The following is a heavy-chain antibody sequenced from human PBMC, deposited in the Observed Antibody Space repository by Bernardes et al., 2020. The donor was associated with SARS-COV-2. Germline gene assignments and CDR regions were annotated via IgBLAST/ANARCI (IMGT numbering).Heavy chain of an antibody. CDR1: GFIFSNAW. V-gene: IGHV3-15*05. CDR2: IKSKTDGETT. Sequence: GGSLRLSRAASGFIFSNAWMSWVRQAPGKGLEWVGRIKSKTDGETTDYAAPVKGRFTISRDDSKNTLYLQMNSLKTEDTAVYYCTTGRWLYWGQGTLVTVSS. CDR3: TTGRWLY. J-gene: IGHJ4*02. D-gene: IGHD5-12*01.